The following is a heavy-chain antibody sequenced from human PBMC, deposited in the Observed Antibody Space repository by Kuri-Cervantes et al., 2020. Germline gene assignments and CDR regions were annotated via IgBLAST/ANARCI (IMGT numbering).Heavy chain of an antibody. J-gene: IGHJ4*02. CDR1: GLTFSSYA. CDR2: ISGSGGST. D-gene: IGHD1-20*01. V-gene: IGHV3-23*01. CDR3: ARWGNWKVMDY. Sequence: GGSLRLSCAASGLTFSSYAMSWVRQAPGKGLEWVSAISGSGGSTYYADSVEGRFTISRDNSKNTLYLQMNSLRVEDTAVYYCARWGNWKVMDYWGQGTLVTVSS.